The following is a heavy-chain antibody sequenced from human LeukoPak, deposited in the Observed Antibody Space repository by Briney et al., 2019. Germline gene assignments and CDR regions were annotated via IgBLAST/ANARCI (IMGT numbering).Heavy chain of an antibody. D-gene: IGHD3-10*01. CDR2: IYYSGST. CDR3: ARQIYGSGSNQDYYYYYMDA. V-gene: IGHV4-59*08. J-gene: IGHJ6*03. CDR1: GGSISSYY. Sequence: SETLSLTCTVSGGSISSYYWSWIRQPPGKGLEWIGYIYYSGSTNYNPSLKSRVTISVDTSKNQFSLKLSSVTAADTAVYYCARQIYGSGSNQDYYYYYMDAWGKGTTVTVSS.